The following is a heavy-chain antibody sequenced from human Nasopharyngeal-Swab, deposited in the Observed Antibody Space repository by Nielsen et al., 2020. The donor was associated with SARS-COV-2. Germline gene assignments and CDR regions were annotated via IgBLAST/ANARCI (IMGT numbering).Heavy chain of an antibody. CDR1: GFTFSSYS. D-gene: IGHD2-15*01. V-gene: IGHV3-21*01. J-gene: IGHJ4*02. CDR2: ISSSSYI. Sequence: GESLKISCAASGFTFSSYSMNWVRQAPGKGLEWVSSISSSSYIYYADSVKGRFTISRDNAKNSLYLQMNSLRAEDTAVYYCAREGWYCSGGSCFLHYFDHWGQGTLVTVSS. CDR3: AREGWYCSGGSCFLHYFDH.